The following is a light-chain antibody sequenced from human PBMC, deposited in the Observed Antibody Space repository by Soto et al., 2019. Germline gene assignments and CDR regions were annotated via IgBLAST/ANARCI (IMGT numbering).Light chain of an antibody. J-gene: IGKJ4*01. Sequence: EIVMTQSPATLSVSPGERATLSCRASQGIGSNLAWYQQKPGQAPRLLIYGASTRATDIPARFSGSESGTEFTLSISSLQSEDFAVYYCQQYDNWRLTFGGGTRVEIK. V-gene: IGKV3-15*01. CDR2: GAS. CDR3: QQYDNWRLT. CDR1: QGIGSN.